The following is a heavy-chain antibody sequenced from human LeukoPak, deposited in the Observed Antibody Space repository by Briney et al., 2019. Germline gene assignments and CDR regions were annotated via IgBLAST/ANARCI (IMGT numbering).Heavy chain of an antibody. CDR2: IYYSGST. CDR3: ARDGPQSANSSGWYLI. D-gene: IGHD6-19*01. J-gene: IGHJ3*02. V-gene: IGHV4-59*01. CDR1: GGSISSYY. Sequence: SETLSLTCTVPGGSISSYYWSWIRQPPGKGLEWIGYIYYSGSTNYNPSLKSRVTISVDTSKNQFSLKLSSVTAADTAVYYCARDGPQSANSSGWYLIWGQGTMVTVSS.